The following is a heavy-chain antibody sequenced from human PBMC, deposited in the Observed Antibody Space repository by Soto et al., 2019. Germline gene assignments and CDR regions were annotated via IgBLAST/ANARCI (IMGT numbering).Heavy chain of an antibody. Sequence: SQTLSLTCAISGDSVSSNSAAWNWFRQSPSRGLEWLGRTYYRSKWYNDYAVSVKSRITINPDTSKNQFSLQLNSVTPEDTAVYYCAREDSSSSAISNWVDPWGQGTLVTVSS. CDR3: AREDSSSSAISNWVDP. J-gene: IGHJ5*02. CDR2: TYYRSKWYN. D-gene: IGHD6-6*01. V-gene: IGHV6-1*01. CDR1: GDSVSSNSAA.